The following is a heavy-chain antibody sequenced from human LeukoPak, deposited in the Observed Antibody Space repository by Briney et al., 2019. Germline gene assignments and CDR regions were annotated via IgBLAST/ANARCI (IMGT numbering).Heavy chain of an antibody. D-gene: IGHD3-22*01. V-gene: IGHV1-3*01. CDR2: INAGNGNT. J-gene: IGHJ5*02. CDR1: GFTFTSYA. CDR3: ARQFYDSSGYQWPNWFDP. Sequence: ASVKVSCKTSGFTFTSYAMHWVRQAPGQSLEWMGLINAGNGNTKYSQKFQGRVTITRDTSTSTAYMELRSLRSDDTAVYYCARQFYDSSGYQWPNWFDPWGQGTLVTVSS.